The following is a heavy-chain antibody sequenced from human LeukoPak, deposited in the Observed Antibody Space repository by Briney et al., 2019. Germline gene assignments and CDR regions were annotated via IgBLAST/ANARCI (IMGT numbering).Heavy chain of an antibody. D-gene: IGHD1-26*01. V-gene: IGHV4-61*05. Sequence: SETLSLTCTVSGGSISSSSYYWGWIRQPPGKGLEWIGYIYYSGSTNYNPSLKSRVTISVDTSKNQFSLKLSSVTAADTAVYYCARGREWEPKVFDYWGQGTLVTVSS. CDR3: ARGREWEPKVFDY. CDR1: GGSISSSSYY. J-gene: IGHJ4*02. CDR2: IYYSGST.